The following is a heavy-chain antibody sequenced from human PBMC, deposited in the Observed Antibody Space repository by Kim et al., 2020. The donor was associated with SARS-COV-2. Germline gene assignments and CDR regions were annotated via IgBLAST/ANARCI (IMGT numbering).Heavy chain of an antibody. V-gene: IGHV1-18*01. CDR2: ISAYNGNT. D-gene: IGHD2-2*01. CDR1: GYTFTSYG. CDR3: ARDVYCSGSTSCLAYGMDV. Sequence: ASVKVSCKASGYTFTSYGISWVRQAPGQGLEWMGWISAYNGNTNYAQKLQGRVTMTTDTSTSTAYMELRSLRSDDTAVYYCARDVYCSGSTSCLAYGMDVWGQGTTVTVSS. J-gene: IGHJ6*02.